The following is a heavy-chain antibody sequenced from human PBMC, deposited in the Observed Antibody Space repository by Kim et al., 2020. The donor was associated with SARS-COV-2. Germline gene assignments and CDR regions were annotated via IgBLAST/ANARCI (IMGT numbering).Heavy chain of an antibody. Sequence: KYSQKFQGRVTITRDTSASTAYMELSSLRSEDTAVYYCAREDNWNYYFDYWGQGTLVTVSS. V-gene: IGHV1-3*01. D-gene: IGHD1-7*01. CDR3: AREDNWNYYFDY. J-gene: IGHJ4*02.